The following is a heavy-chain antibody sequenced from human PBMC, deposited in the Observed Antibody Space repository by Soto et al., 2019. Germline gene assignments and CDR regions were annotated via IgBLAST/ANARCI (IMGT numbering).Heavy chain of an antibody. J-gene: IGHJ2*01. CDR3: AKAPDYGDSHWYFVL. V-gene: IGHV3-23*01. D-gene: IGHD4-17*01. CDR2: ISSSGGGT. Sequence: EEQLLESGGGLVQPGGSLRLSCAASGFTFSSHAMSWVRQAPGKGLEWVSGISSSGGGTYYADSVKGRFTISRDNSKNILYLQMNSLRDEDTAVYYCAKAPDYGDSHWYFVLWGRGTLVTVSS. CDR1: GFTFSSHA.